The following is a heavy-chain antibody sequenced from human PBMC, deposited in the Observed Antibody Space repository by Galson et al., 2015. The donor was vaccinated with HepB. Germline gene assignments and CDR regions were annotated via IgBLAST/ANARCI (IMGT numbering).Heavy chain of an antibody. Sequence: PALVKPTQTLTLTRTFSGFSLNTTGVGVGWIRQPPGKALEWLALIFWDDDKRYSASLKNRLTITKDTSKNQVVLTMSNMDPVDTATYYCSYRQRLGKNKRFDPGGHGTLVIVSS. CDR1: GFSLNTTGVG. CDR3: SYRQRLGKNKRFDP. CDR2: IFWDDDK. J-gene: IGHJ5*02. D-gene: IGHD3-16*01. V-gene: IGHV2-5*02.